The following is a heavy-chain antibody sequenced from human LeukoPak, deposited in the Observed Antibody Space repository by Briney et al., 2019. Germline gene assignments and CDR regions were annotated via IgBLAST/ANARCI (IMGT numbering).Heavy chain of an antibody. J-gene: IGHJ4*02. V-gene: IGHV3-30*03. CDR1: GFTFSSYS. CDR3: ARDRESSSKGHFDY. Sequence: PGGSLRLSCAASGFTFSSYSMNWVRQAPGRRPEWVAVMSYDGTNIFYSDSVKGRFTISRDNSKNTLFLQMNSLRAEDTAVYYCARDRESSSKGHFDYWGQGTLVTVSS. CDR2: MSYDGTNI. D-gene: IGHD2-15*01.